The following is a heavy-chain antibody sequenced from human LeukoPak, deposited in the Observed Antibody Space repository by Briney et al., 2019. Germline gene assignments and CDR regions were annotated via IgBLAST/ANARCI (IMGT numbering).Heavy chain of an antibody. CDR1: GFTFSNYW. V-gene: IGHV3-74*01. CDR3: AKDGGHSSVLYYFES. Sequence: GGSLRLSCAASGFTFSNYWMHWVRQAPGKGLVWVSRINSDGINTSYADSVKGRFTISRDNAKNTLYLQMNSLRPEDTAFYYCAKDGGHSSVLYYFESWGQGTLVTVSS. CDR2: INSDGINT. D-gene: IGHD6-19*01. J-gene: IGHJ4*02.